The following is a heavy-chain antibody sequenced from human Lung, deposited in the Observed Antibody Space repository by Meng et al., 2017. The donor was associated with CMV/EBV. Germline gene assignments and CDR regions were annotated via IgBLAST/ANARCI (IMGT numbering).Heavy chain of an antibody. CDR2: LIAVFDKT. J-gene: IGHJ4*02. CDR3: ARGRRNEPLFDY. V-gene: IGHV1-69*13. D-gene: IGHD1-14*01. Sequence: QVQLVPSGAYVKKPGSSVTVACKTSGGSFSTHTFSWVRQAPGQGLEWMGGLIAVFDKTKAAPRFQDRVTFTADESTSTAYMELSSLTFDDTAVYFCARGRRNEPLFDYWGQGTLVTVSS. CDR1: GGSFSTHT.